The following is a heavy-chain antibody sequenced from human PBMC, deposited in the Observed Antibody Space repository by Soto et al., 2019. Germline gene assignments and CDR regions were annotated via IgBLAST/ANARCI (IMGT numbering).Heavy chain of an antibody. V-gene: IGHV3-23*01. D-gene: IGHD2-21*02. CDR3: AKHRGAYCSGDCYVDF. Sequence: EVQLLESGGGLVQPGGSLRLSCAASGFTFNNYAMSWVRQAPGKGLEWVSVITGNGVYTYYADSVKGRFTISRDSSRTTLYLEMNSLRVEDSAPYSCAKHRGAYCSGDCYVDFWGQGTLFTVSA. CDR2: ITGNGVYT. CDR1: GFTFNNYA. J-gene: IGHJ4*02.